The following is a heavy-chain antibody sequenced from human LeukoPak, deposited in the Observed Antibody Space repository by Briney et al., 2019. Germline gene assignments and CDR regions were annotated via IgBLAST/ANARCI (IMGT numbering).Heavy chain of an antibody. CDR3: ARGYGSGSYSVYYYGMDV. CDR2: MNHSGST. D-gene: IGHD3-10*01. CDR1: GGSFSGYY. J-gene: IGHJ6*04. Sequence: SETLSLTCAVYGGSFSGYYWSWVRQPPGKGLEWVGEMNHSGSTNYNPYLKSLITISLGTATSPFSLKLSSVTAADTAVYYCARGYGSGSYSVYYYGMDVWGKGTTVTVSS. V-gene: IGHV4-34*01.